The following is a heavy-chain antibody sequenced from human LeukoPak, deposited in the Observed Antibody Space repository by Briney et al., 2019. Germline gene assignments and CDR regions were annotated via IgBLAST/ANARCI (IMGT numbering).Heavy chain of an antibody. CDR3: ARAPTVDYSDY. Sequence: GGSLRLSCAASGFTFSSSAISWVRQAPGKGLEWVSGIGAAGSPTIYADFVKGRFTISRDNAKNSLYLQMNSLRAEDTAVYYCARAPTVDYSDYWGQGTLVTVSS. D-gene: IGHD4-23*01. CDR2: IGAAGSPT. CDR1: GFTFSSSA. V-gene: IGHV3-23*01. J-gene: IGHJ4*02.